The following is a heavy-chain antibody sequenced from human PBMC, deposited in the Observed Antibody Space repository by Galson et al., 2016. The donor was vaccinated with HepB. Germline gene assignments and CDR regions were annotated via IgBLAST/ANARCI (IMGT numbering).Heavy chain of an antibody. V-gene: IGHV3-23*01. Sequence: SLRLSCAASGFTFNNYAMNWVRQAPGKGLEWVSGISGSGGRTYYSDSVRGRFTISRDNSKNAPYLQMNSLRAEGTAVYYCAKDLLGGTFIPYFFDYWGQGTLVTVSS. D-gene: IGHD1-26*01. J-gene: IGHJ4*02. CDR3: AKDLLGGTFIPYFFDY. CDR1: GFTFNNYA. CDR2: ISGSGGRT.